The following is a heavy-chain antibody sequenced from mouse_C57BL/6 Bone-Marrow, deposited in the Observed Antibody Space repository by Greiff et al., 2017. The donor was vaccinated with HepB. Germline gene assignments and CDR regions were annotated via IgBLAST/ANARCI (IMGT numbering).Heavy chain of an antibody. J-gene: IGHJ1*03. Sequence: QVQLQQSGAELVKPGASVKISCKASGYAFSSYWMNWVKQRPGKGLEWIGQIYPGDGDTNYNGKFKGKATLTADKSSSTAYMQLSSLTSEDSAVYCCATEDYYYGSSYLHWYFDVWGTGTTVTVSS. V-gene: IGHV1-80*01. CDR3: ATEDYYYGSSYLHWYFDV. CDR1: GYAFSSYW. D-gene: IGHD1-1*01. CDR2: IYPGDGDT.